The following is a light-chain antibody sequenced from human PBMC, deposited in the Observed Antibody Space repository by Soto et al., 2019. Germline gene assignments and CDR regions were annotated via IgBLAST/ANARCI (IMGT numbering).Light chain of an antibody. Sequence: IQMTQSPSSLSASVGDRVTITCRASQGIRNELSWYQQKPGKAPKLLIYKASTLKSGVPSRFSGSGSGAEFTLTISSLQPDDFATYYCQHYNSYSEAFGQGTKVDNK. CDR2: KAS. CDR3: QHYNSYSEA. CDR1: QGIRNE. J-gene: IGKJ1*01. V-gene: IGKV1-5*03.